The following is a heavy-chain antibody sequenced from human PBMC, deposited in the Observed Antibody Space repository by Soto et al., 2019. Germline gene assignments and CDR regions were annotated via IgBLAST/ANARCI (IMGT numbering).Heavy chain of an antibody. CDR1: GGTCSSYA. CDR3: AREMTTVTQKYYLDY. CDR2: IIPIFGTA. V-gene: IGHV1-69*06. D-gene: IGHD4-17*01. Sequence: QLQLGQSGAEVKKPGSSVKVSCKASGGTCSSYAISWVRQAPGQGLEWMGWIIPIFGTANYAQKFHGRVTIPADKSTSTAYRELSSLRSEDTAVYYCAREMTTVTQKYYLDYWGQGTLVHVSS. J-gene: IGHJ4*02.